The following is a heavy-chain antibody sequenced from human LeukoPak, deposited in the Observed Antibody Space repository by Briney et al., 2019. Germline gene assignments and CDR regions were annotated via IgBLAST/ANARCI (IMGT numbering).Heavy chain of an antibody. J-gene: IGHJ4*02. D-gene: IGHD3-22*01. CDR3: ARARGYDSSGYYRDF. Sequence: PGGSLRLSCTASGFTFRSFEVNWVRQAPGKGLEWVSYISGSGATIHYADSVMGRFTISRDNAKNSLYLQMNSLRAGDTALYYCARARGYDSSGYYRDFWGQGTLVTVSS. CDR2: ISGSGATI. V-gene: IGHV3-48*03. CDR1: GFTFRSFE.